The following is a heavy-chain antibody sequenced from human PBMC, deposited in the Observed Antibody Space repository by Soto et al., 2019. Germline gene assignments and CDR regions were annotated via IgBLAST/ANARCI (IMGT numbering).Heavy chain of an antibody. J-gene: IGHJ4*02. CDR1: GGSISSYY. D-gene: IGHD2-15*01. CDR2: IYYSGST. V-gene: IGHV4-59*08. Sequence: SETLSLTCTVSGGSISSYYWSWIRQPPGKGLEWIGYIYYSGSTNYNPSLKSRVTISVDTSKNQFSLKLSSVTAAGTAVYYCARHISPPYCSGGSCYDYWGQGTLVTVSS. CDR3: ARHISPPYCSGGSCYDY.